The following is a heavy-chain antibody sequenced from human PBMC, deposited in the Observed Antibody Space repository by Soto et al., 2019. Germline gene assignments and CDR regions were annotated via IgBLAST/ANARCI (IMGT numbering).Heavy chain of an antibody. J-gene: IGHJ4*02. D-gene: IGHD2-2*01. V-gene: IGHV1-3*04. CDR1: GYTFANYA. CDR3: ARAVDDCRTTKCYVIDY. Sequence: QVQLVQSGAEVKKPGASVKVSCKAFGYTFANYAIHWVRQAPGQRPEWMGWINTGKGNTEYSQEIQDRVTITRDTSASTAYLELSGLRSEDTAIYYCARAVDDCRTTKCYVIDYWGQGTLVTVSS. CDR2: INTGKGNT.